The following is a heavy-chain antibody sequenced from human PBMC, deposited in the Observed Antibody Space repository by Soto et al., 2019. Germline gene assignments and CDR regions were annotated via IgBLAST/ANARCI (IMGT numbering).Heavy chain of an antibody. V-gene: IGHV3-9*01. J-gene: IGHJ4*02. Sequence: EVQLVESGGGLVQPGRSLRLSCAASGFTFDDYAMHWVRQAPGKGLEWVSGISWNSGSIGYADSVKGRFTISRDNAKNSLYMQMNSLRAEDTALYYCAKDRSEAVADYYAEFDYWGQGTLVTVSS. CDR1: GFTFDDYA. CDR2: ISWNSGSI. CDR3: AKDRSEAVADYYAEFDY. D-gene: IGHD6-19*01.